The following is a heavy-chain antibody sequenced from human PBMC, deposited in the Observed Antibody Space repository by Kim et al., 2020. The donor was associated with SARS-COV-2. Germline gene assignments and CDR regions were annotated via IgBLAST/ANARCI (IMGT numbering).Heavy chain of an antibody. J-gene: IGHJ6*02. D-gene: IGHD6-13*01. Sequence: AASGKGRFTISRDNAKNSLSLQMNSLRAADTAVYYCVSQLVHNYYYYGMDVWGQGTTVTVSS. CDR3: VSQLVHNYYYYGMDV. V-gene: IGHV3-11*01.